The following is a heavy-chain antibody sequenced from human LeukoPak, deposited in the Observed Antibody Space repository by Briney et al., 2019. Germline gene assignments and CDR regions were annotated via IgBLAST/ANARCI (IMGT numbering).Heavy chain of an antibody. J-gene: IGHJ4*02. CDR3: AKDSYSKGDF. D-gene: IGHD6-13*01. V-gene: IGHV3-7*01. Sequence: GGSLRLSCAASGFTFSSYSMTWVRQAPGKGLEWVANIKNDGAVKNYVDSVKGRSTISRDNAKNSLYLQMNSLRAEDTAVYYCAKDSYSKGDFWGQGVLVTVSS. CDR1: GFTFSSYS. CDR2: IKNDGAVK.